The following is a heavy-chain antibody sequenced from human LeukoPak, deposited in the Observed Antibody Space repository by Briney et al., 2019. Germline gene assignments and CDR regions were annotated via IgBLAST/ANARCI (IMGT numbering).Heavy chain of an antibody. J-gene: IGHJ4*02. CDR3: ARGYSSGWCCY. CDR1: GFTFSSYS. D-gene: IGHD6-19*01. CDR2: ISSSSSYI. Sequence: GGSLRLSCAASGFTFSSYSMNWVRRAPGKGLEWVSSISSSSSYIYYADSVKGRFTISRDNAKNSLYLQMNSLRAEDTAVYYCARGYSSGWCCYWGQGTLVTVSS. V-gene: IGHV3-21*01.